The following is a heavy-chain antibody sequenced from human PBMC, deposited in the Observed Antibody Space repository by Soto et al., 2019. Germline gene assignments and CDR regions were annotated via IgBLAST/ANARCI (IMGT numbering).Heavy chain of an antibody. CDR3: ARLLGYCSGGSCYSDAFDI. CDR2: IYPGDSDT. V-gene: IGHV5-51*01. Sequence: GESLKISCKGSGYSFTSYWIGWVRQMPGKGLEWMGIIYPGDSDTRYSPSFQGQVTISADKSISTAYLQWSSLKASDTAMYYCARLLGYCSGGSCYSDAFDIWGQGTMVTVSS. CDR1: GYSFTSYW. J-gene: IGHJ3*02. D-gene: IGHD2-15*01.